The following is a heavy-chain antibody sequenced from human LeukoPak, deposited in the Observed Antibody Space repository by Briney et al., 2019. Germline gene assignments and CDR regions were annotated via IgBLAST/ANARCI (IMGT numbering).Heavy chain of an antibody. CDR3: ARHGPPRAGWGRKYYYMDV. CDR1: GGSFSGYY. J-gene: IGHJ6*03. V-gene: IGHV4-34*01. CDR2: INHSGST. D-gene: IGHD3-16*01. Sequence: PSETLSLTCAVYGGSFSGYYWSWIRQPPGKGLEWIGEINHSGSTNYNPSLKSRLTISVDTSKKQFSLKLSSVTAADTAVYYCARHGPPRAGWGRKYYYMDVWGKGTTVTISS.